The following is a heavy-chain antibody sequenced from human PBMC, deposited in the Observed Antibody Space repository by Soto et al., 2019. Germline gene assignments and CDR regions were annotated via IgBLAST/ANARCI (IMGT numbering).Heavy chain of an antibody. CDR1: GFIFSNYA. Sequence: GGSLRLSCAASGFIFSNYAMSWVRQAPGKGLEWVSAIGGNGADTYYADSVKGRFTTSRDNSKNTLYLQMNSLRADDTAVYFCAIPSGLTVTGPDYWGQGTLVTVSS. CDR2: IGGNGADT. V-gene: IGHV3-23*01. D-gene: IGHD6-19*01. J-gene: IGHJ4*02. CDR3: AIPSGLTVTGPDY.